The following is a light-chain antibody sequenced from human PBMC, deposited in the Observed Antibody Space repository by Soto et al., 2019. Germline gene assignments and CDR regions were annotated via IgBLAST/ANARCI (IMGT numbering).Light chain of an antibody. V-gene: IGKV3-20*01. CDR3: QHYGSSWT. Sequence: EIVLTQSPGTLSLSPGERATLSCRASQSVSSSYLAWYQQKAGQAPRLLIYGASNRDTGIPDRFSGSGSGTDVILTISRLEPEDFAVYYCQHYGSSWTFGQGTKVEIK. J-gene: IGKJ1*01. CDR2: GAS. CDR1: QSVSSSY.